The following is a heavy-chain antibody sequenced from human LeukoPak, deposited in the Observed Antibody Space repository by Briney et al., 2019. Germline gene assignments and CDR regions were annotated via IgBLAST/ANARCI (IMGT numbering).Heavy chain of an antibody. CDR2: IYYTGSM. V-gene: IGHV4-39*01. D-gene: IGHD3-10*01. CDR3: ARHRAYFYGSGSHHNWFDP. J-gene: IGHJ5*02. CDR1: GGSISSSSYY. Sequence: RPSETLSLTCTVSGGSISSSSYYWGWIRQPPGNGLEWIGSIYYTGSMYYNPCLKSRLSVSVDTYKNQFSLKLSSVTAADTAVYYCARHRAYFYGSGSHHNWFDPWGQGTLVTVSS.